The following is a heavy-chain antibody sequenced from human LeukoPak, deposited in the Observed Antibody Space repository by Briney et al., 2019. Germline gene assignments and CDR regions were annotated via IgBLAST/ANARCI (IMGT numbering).Heavy chain of an antibody. CDR1: GFTFSSYA. J-gene: IGHJ4*02. V-gene: IGHV3-30-3*01. CDR3: ARGGIAVAGYFDY. CDR2: ISSDGSNE. D-gene: IGHD6-19*01. Sequence: GGSLRLSCAASGFTFSSYAMHWVRQAPGRGLEWVAVISSDGSNEYYADSVKGRFTISRDNPKNTLSLQMNSLRAEDTAVYYCARGGIAVAGYFDYWGQGTLVTVSS.